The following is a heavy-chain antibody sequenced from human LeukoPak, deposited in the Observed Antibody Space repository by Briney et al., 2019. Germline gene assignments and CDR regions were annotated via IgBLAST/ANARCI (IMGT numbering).Heavy chain of an antibody. D-gene: IGHD3-10*01. Sequence: GGSLRLSCAASGFTFSSYGMSWVRQAPGKGLEWVSAISGSGGSTYYADSVKGRFTISRDNSKNTLYLQMNSLRAEDTAVYYCAKVEMVRGVSDFDYWGQGTLVTVSS. V-gene: IGHV3-23*01. CDR1: GFTFSSYG. CDR3: AKVEMVRGVSDFDY. J-gene: IGHJ4*02. CDR2: ISGSGGST.